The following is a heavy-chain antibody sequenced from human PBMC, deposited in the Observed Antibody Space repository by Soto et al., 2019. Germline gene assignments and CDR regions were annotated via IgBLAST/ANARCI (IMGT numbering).Heavy chain of an antibody. Sequence: MQLVESGGGLVQPGESLRLTCTASEFTFANEWMSWVRQAPGKGLEWVATMTQDGGEKFYIESVKGRFTISRDNAKNSLFLQMNSLRVDDTAVYYCATGGNDNWGQGTLVTVSS. CDR3: ATGGNDN. D-gene: IGHD1-1*01. CDR1: EFTFANEW. V-gene: IGHV3-7*01. CDR2: MTQDGGEK. J-gene: IGHJ4*02.